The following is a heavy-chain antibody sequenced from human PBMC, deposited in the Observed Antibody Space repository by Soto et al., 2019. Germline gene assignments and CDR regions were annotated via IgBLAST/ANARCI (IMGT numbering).Heavy chain of an antibody. CDR2: IYSGGST. V-gene: IGHV3-53*01. CDR1: GFTVSSNY. J-gene: IGHJ4*02. D-gene: IGHD3-9*01. CDR3: ASGGWDILTGHPYYFDY. Sequence: PGGSLRLSCAASGFTVSSNYMSWVRQAPGKGLEWVSVIYSGGSTYYADSVKGRFTISRDNSKNTLYLQMNSLRAEDTAVYYCASGGWDILTGHPYYFDYWGQGTLVNVS.